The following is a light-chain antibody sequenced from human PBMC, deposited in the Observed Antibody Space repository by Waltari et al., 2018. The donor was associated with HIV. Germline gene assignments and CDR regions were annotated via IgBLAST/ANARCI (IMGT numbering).Light chain of an antibody. CDR2: DAS. V-gene: IGKV1-33*01. J-gene: IGKJ5*01. Sequence: DIRMTQSPSSLSASVGDRVTITCQASQDITNLLNWYQQKPGTAPKLLIYDASTLEVGVSSRFSGSGSGTTFRFTITNLQPEDVGTFYCQQYANVLPITFGQGTRVEIK. CDR1: QDITNL. CDR3: QQYANVLPIT.